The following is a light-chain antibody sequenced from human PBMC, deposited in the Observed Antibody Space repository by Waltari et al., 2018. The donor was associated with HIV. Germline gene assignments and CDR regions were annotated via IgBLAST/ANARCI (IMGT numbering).Light chain of an antibody. Sequence: QLGLTQSPSASASLGASVKLTCTLSSGHTNYAIAWHTQRPEKGPRFLMRLNSNGSHTKGDGIPDRFSGSSSGAERYLTISSLQSEDETDYFCQTWGSGIVVFGGGTTLTVL. CDR3: QTWGSGIVV. V-gene: IGLV4-69*01. CDR2: LNSNGSH. J-gene: IGLJ2*01. CDR1: SGHTNYA.